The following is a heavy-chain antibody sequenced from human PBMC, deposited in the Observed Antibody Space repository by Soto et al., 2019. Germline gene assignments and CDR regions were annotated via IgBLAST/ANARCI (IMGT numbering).Heavy chain of an antibody. CDR3: ARGERLGLDY. J-gene: IGHJ4*02. V-gene: IGHV4-59*01. CDR2: ISYSGGA. D-gene: IGHD3-9*01. Sequence: QVQLQESGPGLVKPSETLSLTCIVSGGFINNYYWSWIRQPPGKGLEWIGYISYSGGANYNPSLNSRVTISLDTSKNQFSLMLSSVTAADTAVYYCARGERLGLDYWGQGTLVTVSS. CDR1: GGFINNYY.